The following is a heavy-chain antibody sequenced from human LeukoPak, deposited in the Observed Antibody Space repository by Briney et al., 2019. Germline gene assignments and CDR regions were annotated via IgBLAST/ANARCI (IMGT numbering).Heavy chain of an antibody. CDR1: GFTFSSYA. V-gene: IGHV3-23*01. J-gene: IGHJ4*02. Sequence: PGGSLRLSCAASGFTFSSYAMSWVRQAPGKGLEWVPAISGSGGSTYYADSVKGRFTISRDNFRDTLYLQMNSLRAEDTAVYYCAKGYYDYVWGSYYFDYWGQGTLVTVSS. CDR3: AKGYYDYVWGSYYFDY. CDR2: ISGSGGST. D-gene: IGHD3-16*01.